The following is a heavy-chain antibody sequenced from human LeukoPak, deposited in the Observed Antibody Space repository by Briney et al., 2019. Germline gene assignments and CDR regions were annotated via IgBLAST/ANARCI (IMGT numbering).Heavy chain of an antibody. CDR1: GFTFTGYY. CDR2: INPDSGGT. J-gene: IGHJ5*02. CDR3: ARHGGCSGASCYSWFDP. D-gene: IGHD2-15*01. V-gene: IGHV1-2*02. Sequence: ASVKVSCKASGFTFTGYYMHWVRQAPGQGLEWMGWINPDSGGTQYAQKFQGRVNMTRDTSISTAYMELSRLRSDDTAVYYCARHGGCSGASCYSWFDPWGQGTLVTVSS.